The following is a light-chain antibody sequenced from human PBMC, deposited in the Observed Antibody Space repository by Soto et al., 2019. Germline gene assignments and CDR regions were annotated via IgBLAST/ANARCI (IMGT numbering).Light chain of an antibody. CDR1: QSVSSN. V-gene: IGKV3-15*01. CDR3: QQYNNWPKT. Sequence: EIVMTQSPATLSVSPGVRATLSCRASQSVSSNLAWYQQKPGQAPRLLIYGASTRATGIPARFSGSGSGTEFTLTISSLQSEDFAVYYCQQYNNWPKTFGQGTK. J-gene: IGKJ1*01. CDR2: GAS.